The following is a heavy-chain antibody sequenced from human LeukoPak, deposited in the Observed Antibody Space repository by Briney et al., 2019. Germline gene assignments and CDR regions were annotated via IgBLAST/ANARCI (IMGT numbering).Heavy chain of an antibody. CDR1: GDSISTSNSY. D-gene: IGHD6-19*01. J-gene: IGHJ4*02. V-gene: IGHV4-39*07. CDR3: ARAGIAVAGLHVLIDY. Sequence: SETLSLTCTVSGDSISTSNSYWGWIRQPPGKGLEWIGSIYYSGSTYYNPSLKSRVTISVDTSKNQFSLKLSSVTAADTAVYYCARAGIAVAGLHVLIDYWGQGTLVTVSS. CDR2: IYYSGST.